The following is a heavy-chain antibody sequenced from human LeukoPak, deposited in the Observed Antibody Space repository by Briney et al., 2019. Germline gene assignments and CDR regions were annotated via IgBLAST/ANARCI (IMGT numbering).Heavy chain of an antibody. CDR2: IYSGGST. Sequence: GGSLRLSCAASGFTVSSNYMSWVRQAPGKGLEWVSVIYSGGSTYYADSVKGRFTISRDNSKNTPYLQMNSLRAEDAAVYYCARNIAFPYWGQGTLVTVSS. V-gene: IGHV3-53*01. CDR3: ARNIAFPY. CDR1: GFTVSSNY. D-gene: IGHD3-3*02. J-gene: IGHJ4*02.